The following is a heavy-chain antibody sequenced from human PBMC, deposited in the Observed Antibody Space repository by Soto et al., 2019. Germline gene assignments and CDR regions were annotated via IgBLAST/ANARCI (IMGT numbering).Heavy chain of an antibody. CDR2: IYYSGST. CDR1: GGSISSSSYY. V-gene: IGHV4-39*01. CDR3: ARAGYCSGGSCYRGRYYYYYMDV. D-gene: IGHD2-15*01. J-gene: IGHJ6*03. Sequence: QLQLQESGPGLVKPSETLSLTCTVSGGSISSSSYYWGWIRQPPGKGPEWIGSIYYSGSTYYNPSLKSRVTISVDTSKNQFSLKLSSVTAADTAVYYCARAGYCSGGSCYRGRYYYYYMDVWGKGTTVTVSS.